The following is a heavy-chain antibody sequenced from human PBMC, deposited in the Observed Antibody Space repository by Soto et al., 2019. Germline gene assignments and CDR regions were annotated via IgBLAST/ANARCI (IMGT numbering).Heavy chain of an antibody. CDR2: IYYSGST. D-gene: IGHD6-13*01. Sequence: SETLSLTCTVSGGSISSYYWSWIRQPPGKGLEWIGYIYYSGSTNYNPSLKSRVTISVDTSKNQFSLKLSSVTAADTAVYYCARDYSSSWDYYFDYWGQGTLVTVSS. CDR1: GGSISSYY. CDR3: ARDYSSSWDYYFDY. J-gene: IGHJ4*02. V-gene: IGHV4-59*12.